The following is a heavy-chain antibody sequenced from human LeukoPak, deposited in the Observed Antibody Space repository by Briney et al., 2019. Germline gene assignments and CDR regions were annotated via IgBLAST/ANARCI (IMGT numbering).Heavy chain of an antibody. V-gene: IGHV3-23*01. J-gene: IGHJ4*02. CDR3: ARRAAAGNVDY. Sequence: GGPLRLSCSASGFTFITFAMNWVRQAPGKGLEWVSAISGSGGSTYYTDSVKGRFTISRDNSRNTLYLQMNSLRAEDTAVYYCARRAAAGNVDYWGQGTLVAVSS. CDR1: GFTFITFA. D-gene: IGHD6-13*01. CDR2: ISGSGGST.